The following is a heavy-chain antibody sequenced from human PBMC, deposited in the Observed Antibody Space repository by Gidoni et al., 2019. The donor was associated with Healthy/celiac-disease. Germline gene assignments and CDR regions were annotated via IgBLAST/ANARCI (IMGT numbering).Heavy chain of an antibody. D-gene: IGHD3-22*01. Sequence: QLQLQESGPRLVKPSETLSLTCTVPGGSNSSSSDYWGWIRLPPGKGLEWIGSIYYSWSTYYSPSLKSRVTISVDTSKSQFSLKLSSVTAAGTAVYYCAGLAHETDYYDSSGYSYCFDYWGQGTLVTVSS. V-gene: IGHV4-39*01. CDR2: IYYSWST. CDR3: AGLAHETDYYDSSGYSYCFDY. CDR1: GGSNSSSSDY. J-gene: IGHJ4*02.